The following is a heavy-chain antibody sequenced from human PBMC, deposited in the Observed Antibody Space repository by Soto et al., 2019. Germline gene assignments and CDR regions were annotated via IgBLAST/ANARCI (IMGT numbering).Heavy chain of an antibody. D-gene: IGHD2-2*01. J-gene: IGHJ4*02. V-gene: IGHV4-28*01. CDR2: IYYSGTT. Sequence: PSETLSLTCAFSVFSIGGNNRWGWIRQPPGKGLEWIGNIYYSGTTQFNPSLKSRVTMSIDGAGNQFSLRLSSVTAADTAVYYCARKERKPAAIWIWGQGTLVTVSS. CDR3: ARKERKPAAIWI. CDR1: VFSIGGNNR.